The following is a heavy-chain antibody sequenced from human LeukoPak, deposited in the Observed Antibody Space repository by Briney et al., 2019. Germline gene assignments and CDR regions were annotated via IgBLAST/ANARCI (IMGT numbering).Heavy chain of an antibody. CDR1: GFIFSTYS. CDR2: MSSSGSI. V-gene: IGHV3-48*02. J-gene: IGHJ4*02. CDR3: ARDKGSFDY. Sequence: GGSLRLSCAASGFIFSTYSMNWVRQAPGKGLECVSYMSSSGSIDYADSVKGRFTISRDNGKNSLYLQMNSLRDEDTAVYYCARDKGSFDYWGQGTLVTVSS.